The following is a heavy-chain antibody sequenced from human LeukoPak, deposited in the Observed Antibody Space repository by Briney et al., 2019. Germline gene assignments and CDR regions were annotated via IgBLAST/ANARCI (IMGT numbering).Heavy chain of an antibody. V-gene: IGHV3-30-3*01. D-gene: IGHD6-19*01. CDR2: ISYDGSNK. Sequence: GGSLRLSCAASGFTFSSYAMHWVRQAPGKGLEWVAVISYDGSNKYYADPVKGRFTISRDNSKNTLYLQMNSLRAEDTAVYYCARDQGDSSGWYSPLSDAFDIWGQGTMVTVSS. CDR1: GFTFSSYA. J-gene: IGHJ3*02. CDR3: ARDQGDSSGWYSPLSDAFDI.